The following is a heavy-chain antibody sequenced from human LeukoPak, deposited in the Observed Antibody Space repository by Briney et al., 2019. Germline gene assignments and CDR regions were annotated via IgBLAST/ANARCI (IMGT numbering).Heavy chain of an antibody. D-gene: IGHD3/OR15-3a*01. Sequence: GGSLRLSCAASGFIFSDHCMSWIRQTPEKGLEWLSYISSSSGYKNYADSLKGRFTISRDNAKNSVYLQMNSLSAEDTAVYYCARQGLYDSSDFWTFQHWGQGTLVTVSS. V-gene: IGHV3-11*06. CDR3: ARQGLYDSSDFWTFQH. CDR1: GFIFSDHC. CDR2: ISSSSGYK. J-gene: IGHJ1*01.